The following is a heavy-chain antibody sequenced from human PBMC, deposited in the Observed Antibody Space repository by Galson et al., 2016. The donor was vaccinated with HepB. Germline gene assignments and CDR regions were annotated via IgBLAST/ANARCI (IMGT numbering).Heavy chain of an antibody. Sequence: QSGAEVTKAGESLKISCKGSGSSFSTSWIGWVRQMPGKGLEWMGSIYPGDSDTRYSPSFQGQVTISADKSISSAFLQWSSLKAADTAIYYCLSLKGGRDYWGQGTLVTVSS. CDR1: GSSFSTSW. CDR3: LSLKGGRDY. D-gene: IGHD3-16*01. J-gene: IGHJ4*02. CDR2: IYPGDSDT. V-gene: IGHV5-51*01.